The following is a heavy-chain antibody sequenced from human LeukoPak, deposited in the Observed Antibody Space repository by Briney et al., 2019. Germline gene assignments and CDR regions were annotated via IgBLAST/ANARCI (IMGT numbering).Heavy chain of an antibody. V-gene: IGHV3-66*01. CDR1: GFTVSSDY. D-gene: IGHD3-22*01. J-gene: IGHJ5*02. CDR2: VYSGGST. Sequence: GGSLRLSCTASGFTVSSDYMSWVRQAPGKGLEWVSVVYSGGSTYYADSVKGRFTISRDNSKNTLYLQMNSLRAEDTAVFYCARATYYYDHNWFDPWGQGTLVTVSS. CDR3: ARATYYYDHNWFDP.